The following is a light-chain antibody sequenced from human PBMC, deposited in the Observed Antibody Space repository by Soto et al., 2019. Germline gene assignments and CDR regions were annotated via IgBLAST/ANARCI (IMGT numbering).Light chain of an antibody. J-gene: IGLJ1*01. CDR3: SSYSRSGTLFV. CDR2: EVT. V-gene: IGLV2-14*01. Sequence: QSVLAQPASVSGSPGQSITVSCTGTSSDVGGHNYVSWFQQHPGQAPKLLIYEVTTRPSGVSTRFSGSKSGNTASLTISGLQAEDEADYHCSSYSRSGTLFVFWTGTKVTVL. CDR1: SSDVGGHNY.